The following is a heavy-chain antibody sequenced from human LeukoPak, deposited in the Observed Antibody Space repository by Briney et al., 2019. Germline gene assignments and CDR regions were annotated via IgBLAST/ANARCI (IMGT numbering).Heavy chain of an antibody. Sequence: ASVKVSCKASGYTFTSYYMHWVRQAPGQGLEWMGIINPSGGSTSYAQKFQGRVTMTRDTSTSTVYMELSSLRSEDTAVYYCARATIFGVVILSLDYWGQGTLVTVSS. CDR3: ARATIFGVVILSLDY. D-gene: IGHD3-3*01. V-gene: IGHV1-46*01. CDR2: INPSGGST. J-gene: IGHJ4*02. CDR1: GYTFTSYY.